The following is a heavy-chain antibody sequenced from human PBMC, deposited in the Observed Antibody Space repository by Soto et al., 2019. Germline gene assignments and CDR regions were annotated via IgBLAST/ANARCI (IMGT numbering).Heavy chain of an antibody. CDR2: IYPGDSDT. CDR1: GYSFTSYW. CDR3: ARHVSLGYCSSTSCPIDAFDI. J-gene: IGHJ3*02. D-gene: IGHD2-2*01. Sequence: GESLKISCKGSGYSFTSYWIGWVRQMPGKGLEWMGIIYPGDSDTRYSPSFQGQVTISADKSISTAYLQWSSLKASDTAMYYCARHVSLGYCSSTSCPIDAFDIWGQGTMVTVSS. V-gene: IGHV5-51*01.